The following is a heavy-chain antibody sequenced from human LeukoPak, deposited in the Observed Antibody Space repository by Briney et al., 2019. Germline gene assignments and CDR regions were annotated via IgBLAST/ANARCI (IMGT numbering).Heavy chain of an antibody. CDR2: ISGDGGST. Sequence: GGSLRLSCAASGFTFDNHAMHWVRLGPGKGLEWVSFISGDGGSTSYADSVKGRFTISRDNSKNSLYLQMNTLRTEDTALYYCAKYIYRTPAFLDYWGQGTLVTVSS. D-gene: IGHD4-11*01. CDR3: AKYIYRTPAFLDY. V-gene: IGHV3-43*02. CDR1: GFTFDNHA. J-gene: IGHJ4*02.